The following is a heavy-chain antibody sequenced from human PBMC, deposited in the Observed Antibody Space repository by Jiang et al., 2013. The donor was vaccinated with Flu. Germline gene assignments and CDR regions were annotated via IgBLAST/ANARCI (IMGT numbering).Heavy chain of an antibody. CDR3: ARQSERAVTGAFDI. Sequence: GPGLVKPSETLSLTCTVSGGSIIDYYWSWIRQSPGKGLEWIGFIYYNGNTNHNPSLKSRVTISLAMSKNQFSLILSSVTAADTAVYYCARQSERAVTGAFDIWGQGTMVTVSS. CDR2: IYYNGNT. CDR1: GGSIIDYY. V-gene: IGHV4-59*08. J-gene: IGHJ3*02. D-gene: IGHD4-23*01.